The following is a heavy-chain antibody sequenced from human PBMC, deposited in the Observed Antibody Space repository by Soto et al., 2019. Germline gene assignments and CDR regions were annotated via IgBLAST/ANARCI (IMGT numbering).Heavy chain of an antibody. CDR1: GYTLTELS. D-gene: IGHD6-13*01. Sequence: QVQLVQSGGEVKKPGASVQVSCKVSGYTLTELSMHRVRQAPGKGLEWMGGFDPEDGETIYAQKFQGRVTMTEDTSTDTAYMELSSLRSEDTAVYYCATLRVGSNGKYYYYGMDVWGQGTTVTVSS. CDR3: ATLRVGSNGKYYYYGMDV. V-gene: IGHV1-24*01. J-gene: IGHJ6*02. CDR2: FDPEDGET.